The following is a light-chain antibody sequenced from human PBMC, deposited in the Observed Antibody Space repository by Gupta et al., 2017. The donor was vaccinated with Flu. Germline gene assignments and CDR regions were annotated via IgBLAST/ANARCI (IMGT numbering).Light chain of an antibody. CDR3: CSYAGSYTYWV. Sequence: SSDVGGYNYVSWYQQHPGKAPKLMIYDVSKRPSGVPDRFSGSKSGNTASLTISGLQAEDEADYYCCSYAGSYTYWVFGGGTKLTVL. V-gene: IGLV2-11*01. J-gene: IGLJ3*02. CDR1: SSDVGGYNY. CDR2: DVS.